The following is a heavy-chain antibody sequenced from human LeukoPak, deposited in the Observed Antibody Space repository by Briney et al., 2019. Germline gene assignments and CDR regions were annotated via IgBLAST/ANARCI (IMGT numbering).Heavy chain of an antibody. Sequence: GGSLRLSCAASGFTFSTYAVSWVRQAPGKGLEWVSSISSSNSHIYYADSVKGRFTISRDNAKNSLYLQMNSLRAEDTAVYYCARGFYCTSTSCSTGFDYWGQGALVTVSS. J-gene: IGHJ4*02. V-gene: IGHV3-21*01. CDR3: ARGFYCTSTSCSTGFDY. D-gene: IGHD2-2*01. CDR1: GFTFSTYA. CDR2: ISSSNSHI.